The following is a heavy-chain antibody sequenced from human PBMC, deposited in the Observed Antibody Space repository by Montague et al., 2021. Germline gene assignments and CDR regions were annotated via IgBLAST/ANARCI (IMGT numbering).Heavy chain of an antibody. CDR1: GFTFSDYY. CDR2: INTSGSTI. V-gene: IGHV3-11*01. J-gene: IGHJ4*02. CDR3: TTVGGGDRTMLEL. Sequence: SLRLSCAASGFTFSDYYMSWIRQAPGKGLEWVSYINTSGSTIYYADSVKGRFTIFRDNAKNSLYLQMNSLRAEDTAVYYCTTVGGGDRTMLELWGRGTPVTVSS. D-gene: IGHD1-1*01.